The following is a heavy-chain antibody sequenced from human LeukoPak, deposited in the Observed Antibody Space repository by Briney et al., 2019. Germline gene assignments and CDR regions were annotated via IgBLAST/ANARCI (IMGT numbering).Heavy chain of an antibody. Sequence: GGSLRLSCAASGFTFSSYSMNLVRQAPGKGLEWVSSISSSSNYIYYADSMKGRFTISRDNAKSSLYLQMNSLRAEDTAVYYCATDPISSGSSLLAPSSGQGTLVTVSS. D-gene: IGHD6-19*01. CDR1: GFTFSSYS. CDR2: ISSSSNYI. J-gene: IGHJ5*02. V-gene: IGHV3-21*01. CDR3: ATDPISSGSSLLAPS.